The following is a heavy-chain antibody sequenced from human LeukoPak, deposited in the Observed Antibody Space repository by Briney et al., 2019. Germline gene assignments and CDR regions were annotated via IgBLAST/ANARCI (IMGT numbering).Heavy chain of an antibody. CDR2: IYYSGST. CDR3: ARTTLNCSSTSCYYYMDV. J-gene: IGHJ6*03. Sequence: ASQTLSLTCTVSGGSISSGGYYWSWIRQHPGKGLEWIGYIYYSGSTYHNPSLKSRVTISVDTSKNQFSLKLSSVTAADTAVYYCARTTLNCSSTSCYYYMDVWGKGTTVTVSS. CDR1: GGSISSGGYY. D-gene: IGHD2-2*01. V-gene: IGHV4-31*03.